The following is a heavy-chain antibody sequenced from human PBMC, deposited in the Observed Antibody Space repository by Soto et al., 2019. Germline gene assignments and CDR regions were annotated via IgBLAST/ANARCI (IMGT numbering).Heavy chain of an antibody. V-gene: IGHV1-69*12. CDR3: VRPMRYYYDSSGQSAWFDP. CDR2: IISIFGTA. D-gene: IGHD3-22*01. CDR1: GGTFNSYA. Sequence: QVQLVQSGAEVKKPGSSVKVSCKASGGTFNSYAISWVRQAPGQGLEWMGGIISIFGTAKYAQKLQGGVPITEDESTSTAYRELSSLRSEDTAVYYCVRPMRYYYDSSGQSAWFDPWGHGTLVTVSS. J-gene: IGHJ5*02.